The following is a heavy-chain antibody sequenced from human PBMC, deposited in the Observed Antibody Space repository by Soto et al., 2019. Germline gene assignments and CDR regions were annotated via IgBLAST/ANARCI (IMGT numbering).Heavy chain of an antibody. CDR3: ARAEYYDFWSGYSAPFDP. CDR2: IYYSGST. V-gene: IGHV4-61*01. CDR1: GGSVSSGSYY. J-gene: IGHJ5*02. D-gene: IGHD3-3*01. Sequence: SETLSLTCTVSGGSVSSGSYYWSWIRQPPGKGLEWIGYIYYSGSTNYNPSLKSRVTISVDTSKNQFSLKLSSVTAADTAVYYCARAEYYDFWSGYSAPFDPWGQGTLVTVSS.